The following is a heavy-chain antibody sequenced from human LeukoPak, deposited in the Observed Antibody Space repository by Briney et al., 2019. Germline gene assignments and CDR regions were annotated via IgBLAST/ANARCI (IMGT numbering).Heavy chain of an antibody. CDR1: GFTFSSYA. CDR2: ISGSGGST. Sequence: GGSLRLSCAASGFTFSSYAMSWVRQAPGKGLEWVPAISGSGGSTYYADSVKGRFTISRDNSKNTLYLQMNSLGAEDTAVYYCAKAPNYDILTSPLDYWGQGTLVTVSS. V-gene: IGHV3-23*01. CDR3: AKAPNYDILTSPLDY. D-gene: IGHD3-9*01. J-gene: IGHJ4*02.